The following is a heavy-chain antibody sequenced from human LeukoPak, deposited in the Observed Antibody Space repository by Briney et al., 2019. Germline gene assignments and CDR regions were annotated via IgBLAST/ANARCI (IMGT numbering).Heavy chain of an antibody. CDR1: GFTFSSYS. V-gene: IGHV3-21*01. Sequence: GGSLRLSCAASGFTFSSYSMNWVRQAPGKGLEWVSSISSSSSYIYYADSVKGRFTISRDNAKNSLYLQMNSLRAEDTAVYYCARGCSSTSCSYFDYWGQGTLVTVSS. CDR2: ISSSSSYI. J-gene: IGHJ4*02. CDR3: ARGCSSTSCSYFDY. D-gene: IGHD2-2*01.